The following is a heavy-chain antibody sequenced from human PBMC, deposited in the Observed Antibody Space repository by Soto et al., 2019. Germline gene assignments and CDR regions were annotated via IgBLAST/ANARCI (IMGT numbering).Heavy chain of an antibody. CDR1: GYTLTELS. Sequence: QVQLVQSGAEVKKPGASVKVSCKVSGYTLTELSMHWVRQAPGKGLEWMGGFDPEDGETIYAQKFQGRVTMTEDTSTDTAYMELSSLRSEDTAVYYCATRSRPGEMITFGGVIDLYGMDVWGQGTTVTVSS. D-gene: IGHD3-16*02. CDR2: FDPEDGET. J-gene: IGHJ6*02. CDR3: ATRSRPGEMITFGGVIDLYGMDV. V-gene: IGHV1-24*01.